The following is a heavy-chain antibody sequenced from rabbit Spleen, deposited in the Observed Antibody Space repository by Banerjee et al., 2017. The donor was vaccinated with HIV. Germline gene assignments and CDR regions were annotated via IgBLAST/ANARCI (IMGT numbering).Heavy chain of an antibody. CDR2: INTGSGST. CDR1: GFSFSSGYD. CDR3: ARNLHHYSNL. J-gene: IGHJ4*01. Sequence: QSLEESGGDLVKPGASLTLTCTASGFSFSSGYDIHWVRQAPGEGLEWIGYINTGSGSTDYASWAKGRFTVSKTSSTTVTLQMTSLTAADTATYFCARNLHHYSNLWGPGTLVTVS. V-gene: IGHV1S40*01.